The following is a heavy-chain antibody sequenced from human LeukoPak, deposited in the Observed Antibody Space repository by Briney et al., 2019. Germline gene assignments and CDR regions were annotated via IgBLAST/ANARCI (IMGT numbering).Heavy chain of an antibody. Sequence: DPSETLSLTCTVSGGSISSYYWSWIRQPPGKGLEWIGYIYVDSGSTTYNPSLKSRVTISADTSKNQFSLKLNSVTAADTAVYYCANIGGGFWGPGTLVTVSS. V-gene: IGHV4-59*08. CDR2: IYVDSGST. D-gene: IGHD3-16*01. J-gene: IGHJ4*02. CDR3: ANIGGGF. CDR1: GGSISSYY.